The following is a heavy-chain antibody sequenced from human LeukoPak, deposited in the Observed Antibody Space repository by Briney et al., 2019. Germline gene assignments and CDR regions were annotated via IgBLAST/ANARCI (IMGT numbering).Heavy chain of an antibody. D-gene: IGHD3-3*01. CDR2: INHSGST. CDR3: ARSLYENWFDP. V-gene: IGHV4-34*01. CDR1: GGSFSGYY. J-gene: IGHJ5*02. Sequence: PSETLSLTCAVYGGSFSGYYWSWIRQPPGKGLEWIGEINHSGSTNYNPSLKSRVTISVDTSKNQFSLKLSSVTAADTAVYYCARSLYENWFDPWGQGTLVTVSS.